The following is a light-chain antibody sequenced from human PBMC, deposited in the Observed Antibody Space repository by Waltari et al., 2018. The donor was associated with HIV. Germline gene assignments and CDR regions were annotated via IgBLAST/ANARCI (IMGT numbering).Light chain of an antibody. CDR1: SSNVGSNNF. V-gene: IGLV2-23*02. J-gene: IGLJ3*02. CDR3: SSHVDFIEVM. Sequence: QSALTQPASVFGSPGQSITISCTGSSSNVGSNNFVSWYQQPPGKAPKSIIYEVSKRPSGVSNRFSGSKSGNTASLTISGLQAEDEADYYCSSHVDFIEVMFGGGTKLTVL. CDR2: EVS.